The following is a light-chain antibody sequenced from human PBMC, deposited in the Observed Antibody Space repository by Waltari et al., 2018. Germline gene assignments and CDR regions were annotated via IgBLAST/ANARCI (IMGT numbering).Light chain of an antibody. CDR1: RSDVAYYNY. CDR3: SSYTVSNTVV. CDR2: DVT. Sequence: QSALTQPASVSGSPGQSITLSCIGTRSDVAYYNYVSWYAQQPGKAPKLIIYDVTQRPSGVSNRFSGTKSGNTASLTIAGLQAEDEADYYCSSYTVSNTVVFGGGTKVTVL. V-gene: IGLV2-14*03. J-gene: IGLJ2*01.